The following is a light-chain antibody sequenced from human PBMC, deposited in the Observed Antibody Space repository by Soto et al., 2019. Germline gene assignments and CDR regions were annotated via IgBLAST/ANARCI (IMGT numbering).Light chain of an antibody. Sequence: IVMIQSPESRHMFLGERANITCTSSQSLLYDSNQKDYLAWYQQKPGQPPKLLIYWASTRESGVPDRFSGSVSGTDFTLTISGLQAEDVAVYYCQQYYDIPLTVGGGTKVDIK. J-gene: IGKJ4*01. V-gene: IGKV4-1*01. CDR2: WAS. CDR3: QQYYDIPLT. CDR1: QSLLYDSNQKDY.